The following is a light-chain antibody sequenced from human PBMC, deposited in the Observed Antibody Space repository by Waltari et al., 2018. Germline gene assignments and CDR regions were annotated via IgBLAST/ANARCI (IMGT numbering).Light chain of an antibody. CDR3: QQADTLPLT. CDR1: QGINHW. J-gene: IGKJ4*01. V-gene: IGKV1-12*01. Sequence: DIQMTQSPSSVSASVGDRVTITCRASQGINHWLLWYQHKPGNAPQLLIYGASSLKSGVPSRFSGSGSETEFTLTISSLQPEDFATYYCQQADTLPLTFGGGTKVEIK. CDR2: GAS.